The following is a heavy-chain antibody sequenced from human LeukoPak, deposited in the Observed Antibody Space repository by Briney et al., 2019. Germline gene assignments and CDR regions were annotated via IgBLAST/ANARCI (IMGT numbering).Heavy chain of an antibody. CDR1: GYTFTSYC. J-gene: IGHJ6*02. V-gene: IGHV1-18*01. Sequence: VASVKVSCKSSGYTFTSYCISWVRQAPGQGREWMGWISAYNGNTNYAQKLQGRVTMTTDTSTSTAYMELRSLRSDDTAVYYCARDKEWKYGMDVWGQGTTVTVSS. CDR2: ISAYNGNT. D-gene: IGHD3-3*01. CDR3: ARDKEWKYGMDV.